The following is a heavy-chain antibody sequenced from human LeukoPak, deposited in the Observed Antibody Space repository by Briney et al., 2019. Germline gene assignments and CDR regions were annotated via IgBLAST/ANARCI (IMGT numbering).Heavy chain of an antibody. CDR1: GITFGNNW. CDR2: INSDGGGA. V-gene: IGHV3-74*01. CDR3: ARDVPHNWFDT. J-gene: IGHJ5*02. Sequence: GGSLRLFCAASGITFGNNWMHWGRQGPGKGLVWISRINSDGGGAIYADSVKGRFTVSRDNAKNTLYLQMNSLRAEDTAAYYCARDVPHNWFDTWGQGTLVTVSS.